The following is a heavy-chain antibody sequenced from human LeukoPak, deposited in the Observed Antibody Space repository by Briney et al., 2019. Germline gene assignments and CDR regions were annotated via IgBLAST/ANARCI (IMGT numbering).Heavy chain of an antibody. CDR2: IKSKTDGETT. CDR3: TTDLGTYYHGSQRLIPIDY. D-gene: IGHD3-10*01. V-gene: IGHV3-15*01. J-gene: IGHJ4*02. CDR1: GFTFTNAW. Sequence: GGSLRLSCVDSGFTFTNAWMSWVRQAPGKGLEWIGRIKSKTDGETTNYAEPVRGRFTISRDDSKSAVYLQMNSLKVEDTAVYYCTTDLGTYYHGSQRLIPIDYWGQGTLVTVSS.